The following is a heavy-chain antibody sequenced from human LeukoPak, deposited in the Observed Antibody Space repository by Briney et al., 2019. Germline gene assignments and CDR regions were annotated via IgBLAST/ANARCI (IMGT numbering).Heavy chain of an antibody. CDR1: GFTFSSYA. CDR2: ISGSGGST. J-gene: IGHJ4*02. V-gene: IGHV3-23*01. D-gene: IGHD1-26*01. Sequence: GGSLRLSCAASGFTFSSYAMSWVRQAPGKGLEWVSAISGSGGSTYYADSVKGRFTISRDNSKNTLYLQMNSLRAEDTAVYYCAKDHRRSEVGAADYWGQGTLVTVSS. CDR3: AKDHRRSEVGAADY.